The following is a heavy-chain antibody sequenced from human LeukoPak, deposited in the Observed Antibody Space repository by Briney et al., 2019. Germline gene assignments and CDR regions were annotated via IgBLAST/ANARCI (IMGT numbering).Heavy chain of an antibody. CDR1: GFTFSSFA. D-gene: IGHD3-9*01. Sequence: GGSLRLSCAASGFTFSSFAMSWVRQAPGKGLEWVSAISGSGGSTYYADSVKGRFTISRDNSKNTLYLQMNSLRAEDTAVYYCAKGVLRYFDWPTDAFDIWGQGTMVTASS. J-gene: IGHJ3*02. CDR3: AKGVLRYFDWPTDAFDI. V-gene: IGHV3-23*01. CDR2: ISGSGGST.